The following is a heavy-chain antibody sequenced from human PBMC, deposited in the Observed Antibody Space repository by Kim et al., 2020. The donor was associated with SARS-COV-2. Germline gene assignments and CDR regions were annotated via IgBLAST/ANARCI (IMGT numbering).Heavy chain of an antibody. Sequence: GGSLRLSCAASGFTFDSYAMSWVRQAPGKGLEWVSTISGGAGLTYYADSVKDRFTISRDNSRNTLYLQMNSLRAVDTAVYYCAQDLTTFSPYYFDNWGQG. CDR2: ISGGAGLT. J-gene: IGHJ4*02. V-gene: IGHV3-23*01. CDR1: GFTFDSYA. D-gene: IGHD1-1*01. CDR3: AQDLTTFSPYYFDN.